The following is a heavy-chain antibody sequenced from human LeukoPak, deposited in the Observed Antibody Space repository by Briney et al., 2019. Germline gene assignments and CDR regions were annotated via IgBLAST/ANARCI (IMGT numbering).Heavy chain of an antibody. CDR1: GGSISYYY. CDR2: IYYSGTT. Sequence: SETLSLTCTVSGGSISYYYWSWIRQPPGKGLEWIGYIYYSGTTNYNPSLKSRVTISVDTSKNQSSLKLSSVTAADTAVYYCARHLKTDMVKAHFDYWGQGTLVTVSS. D-gene: IGHD5-18*01. V-gene: IGHV4-59*08. J-gene: IGHJ4*02. CDR3: ARHLKTDMVKAHFDY.